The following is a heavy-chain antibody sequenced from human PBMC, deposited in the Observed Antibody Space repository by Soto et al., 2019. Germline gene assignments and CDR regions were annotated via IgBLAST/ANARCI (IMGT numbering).Heavy chain of an antibody. CDR2: IKSKTDGGTT. D-gene: IGHD3-22*01. CDR1: GFTFSNAW. Sequence: PGGSLRLSCAASGFTFSNAWMNWVRQAPGKGLEWVGRIKSKTDGGTTDYAAPVKGRFTISRDDSKNTLYLQMNSLKTEDTAVYYCTTDYYDSSGYYRAPWGQGTLVTVSS. V-gene: IGHV3-15*07. J-gene: IGHJ5*02. CDR3: TTDYYDSSGYYRAP.